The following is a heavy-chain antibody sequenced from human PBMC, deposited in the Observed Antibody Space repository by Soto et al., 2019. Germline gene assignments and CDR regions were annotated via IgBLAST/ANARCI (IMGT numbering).Heavy chain of an antibody. Sequence: QVQLQESGPGLVKPSETLSLTCAVSGDSISTYYCMWIRQPPGKGLESIGYLYYGRSANYNPSLTIRVTLAADTSTNQCSLTLSSMTAADPAVYYCALRSMAVVPEYWGQGTLVTVSS. CDR1: GDSISTYY. J-gene: IGHJ4*02. V-gene: IGHV4-59*01. D-gene: IGHD2-15*01. CDR2: LYYGRSA. CDR3: ALRSMAVVPEY.